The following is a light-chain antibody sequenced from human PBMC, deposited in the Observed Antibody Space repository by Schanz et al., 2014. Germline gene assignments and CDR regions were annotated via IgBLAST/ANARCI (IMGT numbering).Light chain of an antibody. CDR2: VNS. J-gene: IGLJ2*01. Sequence: QSVLTQPPSVSGAPGQRVTIYCTGSNSNIGAGYDVHWYQQLPGTAPKLLIFVNSNRPSGVPDRFSGSKSGTSASLAITGLQGEDEADYYCQSYDSTLRRVFGGGTKLTVL. V-gene: IGLV1-40*01. CDR1: NSNIGAGYD. CDR3: QSYDSTLRRV.